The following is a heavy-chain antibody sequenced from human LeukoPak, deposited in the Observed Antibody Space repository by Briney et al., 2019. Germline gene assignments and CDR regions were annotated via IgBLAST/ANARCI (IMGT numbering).Heavy chain of an antibody. CDR2: INHNGDT. Sequence: PSETLSLTCAVYVGSFSTYYGTWIRQSPGKGLEWIGEINHNGDTNYKPSLKSRVTISVGTSKNQFSLRLRSVTAADTAVYYCATWNSVLTGYFFWGQGTLVTVSS. CDR3: ATWNSVLTGYFF. D-gene: IGHD3-9*01. CDR1: VGSFSTYY. J-gene: IGHJ4*02. V-gene: IGHV4-34*01.